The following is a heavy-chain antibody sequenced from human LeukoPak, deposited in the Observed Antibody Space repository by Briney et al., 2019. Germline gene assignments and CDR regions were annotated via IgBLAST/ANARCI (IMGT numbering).Heavy chain of an antibody. V-gene: IGHV3-23*01. Sequence: GGSLRLSCAASGFTFSSYAMSWVRQAPGKGLEWVSAISSSGGTTYYADSVKGRFTISRDNSKNTLYLQMNSLRAEDTAVYYRAKDACSSTSCYQKGYFDYWGQGTLVTVSS. CDR1: GFTFSSYA. CDR3: AKDACSSTSCYQKGYFDY. CDR2: ISSSGGTT. D-gene: IGHD2-2*01. J-gene: IGHJ4*02.